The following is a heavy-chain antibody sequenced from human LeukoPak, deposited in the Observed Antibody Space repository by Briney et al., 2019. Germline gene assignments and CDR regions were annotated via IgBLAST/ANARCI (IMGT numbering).Heavy chain of an antibody. CDR2: ISISGSTI. D-gene: IGHD6-6*01. J-gene: IGHJ3*02. V-gene: IGHV3-48*03. CDR1: GFTFSRYE. CDR3: AREGLWGAARDAFDI. Sequence: PGGSLRLSCAASGFTFSRYEMNWVRQAPGKGLEWVSYISISGSTIYYADSVKGRFTISRDNAKNSLYLQMNSLRVEDTAVYYCAREGLWGAARDAFDIWGQGTMVTVSS.